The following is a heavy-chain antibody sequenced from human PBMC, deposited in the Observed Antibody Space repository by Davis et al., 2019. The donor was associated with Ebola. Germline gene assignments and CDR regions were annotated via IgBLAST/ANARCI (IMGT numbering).Heavy chain of an antibody. CDR1: GGTFSSYA. J-gene: IGHJ4*02. CDR2: ISAYTGNT. CDR3: AREKLWFGELLGDY. D-gene: IGHD3-10*01. Sequence: ASSVPVSCQASGGTFSSYAISWVRQAPGQGLEWMGWISAYTGNTNYAQKLQGRVTMTTDTSTSTAYMELRSLRSDDTAVYYCAREKLWFGELLGDYWGQGTLVTVSS. V-gene: IGHV1-18*01.